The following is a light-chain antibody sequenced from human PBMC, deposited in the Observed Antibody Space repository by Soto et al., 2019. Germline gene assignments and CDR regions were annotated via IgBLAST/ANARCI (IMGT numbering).Light chain of an antibody. CDR3: LLFYRDAWV. CDR1: TGAVTSGYY. V-gene: IGLV7-43*01. J-gene: IGLJ3*02. Sequence: QAVVTQEPSLTVSPGGTVTLTCASSTGAVTSGYYANWFQQEPRQAPRALISSTSNKHSWTPARFSGSLLGGKAALTLSGVQPEDEAEYYCLLFYRDAWVFGGGTKLTVL. CDR2: STS.